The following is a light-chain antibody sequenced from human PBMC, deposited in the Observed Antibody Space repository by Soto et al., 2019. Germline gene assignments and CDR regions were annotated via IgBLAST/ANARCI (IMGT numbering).Light chain of an antibody. V-gene: IGKV4-1*01. CDR3: HQYYSTPAT. Sequence: DIVMTQSPDSLAVPLGERATINCKSSQSVLYSSNNKNYLAWYQQKPGQPPKLLIYWASTRESGVPDRFSGSGSRTDFTLTISSLQAEDVAVFYCHQYYSTPATFGQGTKVEIK. CDR2: WAS. J-gene: IGKJ1*01. CDR1: QSVLYSSNNKNY.